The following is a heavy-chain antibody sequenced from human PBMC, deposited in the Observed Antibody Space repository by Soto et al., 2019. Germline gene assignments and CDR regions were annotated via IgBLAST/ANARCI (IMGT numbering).Heavy chain of an antibody. CDR2: INSDGSST. J-gene: IGHJ4*02. D-gene: IGHD3-22*01. V-gene: IGHV3-74*01. Sequence: GGSLRLSCAASGFTFSSYWMHLVRQAPGKGLVWVSRINSDGSSTSYADSVKGRFTISRDNAKNTLYLQMNSLRGEDTAVYYCARGRHYYDSSGYDPSDYWGQGTLVTVSS. CDR1: GFTFSSYW. CDR3: ARGRHYYDSSGYDPSDY.